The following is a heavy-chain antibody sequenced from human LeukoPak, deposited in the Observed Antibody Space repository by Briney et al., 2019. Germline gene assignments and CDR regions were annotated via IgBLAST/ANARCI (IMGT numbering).Heavy chain of an antibody. CDR1: GFTFSSYG. Sequence: GRSLRLSCAASGFTFSSYGMHWVRQAPGKGLEWVAVIWNDGSNKYYADSVKGRFTISRDNSKNTLYLQMNSLRAEDTAVYYCARIHSLYYYDSSGYGAFDIWGQGTMVSVSS. CDR2: IWNDGSNK. D-gene: IGHD3-22*01. J-gene: IGHJ3*02. CDR3: ARIHSLYYYDSSGYGAFDI. V-gene: IGHV3-33*01.